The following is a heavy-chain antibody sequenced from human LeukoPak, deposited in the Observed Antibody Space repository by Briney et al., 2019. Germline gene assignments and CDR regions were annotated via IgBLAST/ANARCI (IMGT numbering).Heavy chain of an antibody. Sequence: GGSLRLSCAASGFTFSSYSMNWVRQAPGKGLEWVASISSSSSYIYYVDSVKGRFTISRDNAKNSLYLQMNSLRAEDTAVYYCARDRDYRDAFDIWGQGTMVTVSS. CDR3: ARDRDYRDAFDI. J-gene: IGHJ3*02. D-gene: IGHD5-12*01. CDR2: ISSSSSYI. CDR1: GFTFSSYS. V-gene: IGHV3-21*01.